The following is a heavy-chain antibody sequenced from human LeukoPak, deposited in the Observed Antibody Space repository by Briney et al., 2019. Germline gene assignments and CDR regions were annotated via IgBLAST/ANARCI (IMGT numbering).Heavy chain of an antibody. V-gene: IGHV3-48*03. CDR3: TRGSGSSSWYSLDC. D-gene: IGHD6-13*01. Sequence: PGGSLRLSCAASGFTFSSYEMNWVRQAPGKGLEWVSYISSSGSTIYYADSVKGRFTISRDNAKNSLYLQMNSLRAGDTAVYYCTRGSGSSSWYSLDCWGQGTLVTVSS. CDR1: GFTFSSYE. J-gene: IGHJ4*02. CDR2: ISSSGSTI.